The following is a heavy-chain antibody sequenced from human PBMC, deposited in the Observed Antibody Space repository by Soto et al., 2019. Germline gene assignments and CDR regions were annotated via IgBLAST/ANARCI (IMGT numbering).Heavy chain of an antibody. CDR2: IYYSGST. CDR1: CGSISSGDYY. D-gene: IGHD3-3*01. Sequence: SETLSLTCTFSCGSISSGDYYWSWIRQPPGKGLEWIGYIYYSGSTYYNPSLKSRVTISVDTSKNQFSLKLSSVTAADTAVYYCASLRFLEWLPKDDAFDIWGQGTMVTVSS. J-gene: IGHJ3*02. CDR3: ASLRFLEWLPKDDAFDI. V-gene: IGHV4-30-4*01.